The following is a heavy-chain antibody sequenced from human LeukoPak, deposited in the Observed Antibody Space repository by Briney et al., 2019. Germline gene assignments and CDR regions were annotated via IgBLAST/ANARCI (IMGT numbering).Heavy chain of an antibody. V-gene: IGHV1-2*02. CDR1: GYTFTGYY. CDR2: INPNSGGT. CDR3: ASSIAARRYYYMDV. J-gene: IGHJ6*03. Sequence: ASVKVSCKASGYTFTGYYMHWVRQAPGQGLEWMGWINPNSGGTNYAQNLQGRVTMTTDTSTGTAYMELRSLRSDDTAVYYCASSIAARRYYYMDVWGKGTTVTVSS. D-gene: IGHD6-6*01.